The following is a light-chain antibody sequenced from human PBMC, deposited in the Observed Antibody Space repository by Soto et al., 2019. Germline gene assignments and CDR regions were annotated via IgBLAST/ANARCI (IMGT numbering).Light chain of an antibody. J-gene: IGKJ2*03. CDR2: DAS. CDR1: QDITNF. V-gene: IGKV1-33*01. CDR3: QQFNSRPYS. Sequence: DIPMTQSPSSLSASVGDRVTISCQSSQDITNFLIWYQQKPGKAPKLLIYDASNLESGVPSRFSGSGSGTDFFFTISSLQPEDSATYYCQQFNSRPYSFGQGTKLEIK.